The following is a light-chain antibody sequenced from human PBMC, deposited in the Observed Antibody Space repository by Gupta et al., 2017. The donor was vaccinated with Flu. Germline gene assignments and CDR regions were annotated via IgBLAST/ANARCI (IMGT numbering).Light chain of an antibody. CDR1: QSVSSSY. J-gene: IGKJ1*01. V-gene: IGKV3-20*01. Sequence: EIVLTQSPDTLSLSPGERATLSCRASQSVSSSYLAWYQQKLGQAPRLLIYGASSRATGIPDRFSGSGSGTDFILTISRLEPEDFAVYYCQQYGTSPRTFGQGTKVDI. CDR3: QQYGTSPRT. CDR2: GAS.